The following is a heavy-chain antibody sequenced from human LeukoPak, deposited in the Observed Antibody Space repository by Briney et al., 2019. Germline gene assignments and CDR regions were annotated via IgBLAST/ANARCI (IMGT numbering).Heavy chain of an antibody. J-gene: IGHJ5*02. Sequence: GESLKISCKASGYSFTYYWIGWARQMPGKGLEWMGIIYPSDSETRYSPSFQGQVSISADKSISTAYLQWSSLKASDTAMYYCARGSGRLRSWFDPWGQGTLVTVSS. D-gene: IGHD3-10*01. CDR2: IYPSDSET. CDR1: GYSFTYYW. V-gene: IGHV5-51*01. CDR3: ARGSGRLRSWFDP.